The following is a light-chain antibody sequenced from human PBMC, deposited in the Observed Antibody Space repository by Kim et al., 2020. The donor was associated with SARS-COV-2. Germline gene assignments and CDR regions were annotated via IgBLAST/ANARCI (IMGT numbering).Light chain of an antibody. J-gene: IGLJ2*01. CDR1: ELRDQY. Sequence: PGQTARTTCSEDELRDQYSYWYQQKPDQAPVLVIYKDSERPSGIPERFSGSSSGTTVTLTISGVQAGDETDYYCQSADSSGTYVVFGGGTQLTVL. V-gene: IGLV3-25*03. CDR2: KDS. CDR3: QSADSSGTYVV.